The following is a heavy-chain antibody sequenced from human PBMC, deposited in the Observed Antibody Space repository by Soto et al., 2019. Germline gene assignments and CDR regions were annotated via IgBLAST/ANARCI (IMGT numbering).Heavy chain of an antibody. CDR1: GFSSFA. J-gene: IGHJ4*02. CDR3: AKMTSVTLRGYFDY. V-gene: IGHV3-23*01. CDR2: ISSRGGTT. D-gene: IGHD4-17*01. Sequence: EVQLLESGGGLVQPGGSLRLSCTTSGFSSFAMSWVRQAPGKGLEWVAGISSRGGTTIYADSVKGRFTLSRDNSRDTLVLQMNSLRAADTATYYCAKMTSVTLRGYFDYWGQGTLVTVSS.